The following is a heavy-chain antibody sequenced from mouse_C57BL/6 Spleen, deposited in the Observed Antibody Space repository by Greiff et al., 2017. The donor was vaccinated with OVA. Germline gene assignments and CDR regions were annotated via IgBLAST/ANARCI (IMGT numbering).Heavy chain of an antibody. CDR1: GYTFTSYW. D-gene: IGHD2-2*01. CDR3: AREGVMVTTNYFDY. V-gene: IGHV1-59*01. CDR2: IDPSDSYT. Sequence: QVQLQQPGAELVRPGTSVKLSCKASGYTFTSYWMHWVKQRPGPGLEWIGVIDPSDSYTNYNQKFKGKATLTVDTSSSTAYMQLSSLTSEDSAVYYCAREGVMVTTNYFDYWGQGTTLTVSS. J-gene: IGHJ2*01.